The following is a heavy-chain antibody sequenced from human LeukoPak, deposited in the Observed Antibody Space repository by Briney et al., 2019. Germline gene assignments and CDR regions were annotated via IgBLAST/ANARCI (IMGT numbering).Heavy chain of an antibody. Sequence: SGTLSLTCAISGDFISGSHWWSWVRLPPGKGLEWIGEIFHSGRANYNPSLRSRVTFSLDTSKNQFSLKLNSVTAADAAVYYCARVGLGWCSGCFWYFDLWGRGTLVTVSS. V-gene: IGHV4-4*02. CDR3: ARVGLGWCSGCFWYFDL. CDR2: IFHSGRA. J-gene: IGHJ2*01. D-gene: IGHD2-21*01. CDR1: GDFISGSHW.